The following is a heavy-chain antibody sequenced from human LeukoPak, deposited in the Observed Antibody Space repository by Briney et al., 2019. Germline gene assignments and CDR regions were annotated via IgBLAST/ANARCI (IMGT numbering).Heavy chain of an antibody. D-gene: IGHD3-9*01. J-gene: IGHJ3*02. V-gene: IGHV3-74*01. CDR1: GFTFGNYW. Sequence: GGSLRLSCAASGFTFGNYWMHWVRQAPGKGLVWVSRINTDGSSTNYADSVKGRFTISRDNAKKTLYLQMNSLTAEDTAVYYCARGQTYYDDSTGCHYYAFDIWGQGTMVTVSS. CDR3: ARGQTYYDDSTGCHYYAFDI. CDR2: INTDGSST.